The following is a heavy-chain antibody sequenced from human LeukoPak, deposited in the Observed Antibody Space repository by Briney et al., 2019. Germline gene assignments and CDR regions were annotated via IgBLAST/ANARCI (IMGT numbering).Heavy chain of an antibody. CDR2: ISASGNYT. CDR1: GFSFSDEY. D-gene: IGHD6-19*01. Sequence: GGSLRLSCAASGFSFSDEYMSWIRQAPGKGLEGISYISASGNYTNYVGSVNGRFTISRDNAKNSLYLQMNSLRAEDTAVYYCGRSRGAGPGAHFDVWGQGTLVTVSS. CDR3: GRSRGAGPGAHFDV. J-gene: IGHJ4*02. V-gene: IGHV3-11*03.